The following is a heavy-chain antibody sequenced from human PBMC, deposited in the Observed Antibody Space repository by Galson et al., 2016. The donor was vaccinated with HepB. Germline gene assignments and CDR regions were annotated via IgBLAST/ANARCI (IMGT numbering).Heavy chain of an antibody. CDR1: GDSINSGDSY. J-gene: IGHJ4*02. Sequence: SETLSLTCSVSGDSINSGDSYWAWIRRPPGKGLDWIGSLYYSGRGKTDYNPSLESRVTMSVDTSKNQFSLRLSSVTAEDAALYYCARQGGPPGTVPCFDSWGQGILVTVSS. V-gene: IGHV4-39*01. CDR3: ARQGGPPGTVPCFDS. CDR2: LYYSGRGKT. D-gene: IGHD3-16*01.